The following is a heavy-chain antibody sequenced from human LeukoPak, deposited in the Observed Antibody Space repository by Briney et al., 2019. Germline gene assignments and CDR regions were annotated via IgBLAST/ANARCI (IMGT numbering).Heavy chain of an antibody. CDR3: ARRYYDALTGYYPFDH. V-gene: IGHV1-2*02. D-gene: IGHD3-9*01. CDR2: INPNSGGT. J-gene: IGHJ4*02. CDR1: GYTSTCYY. Sequence: GASVKVSCKASGYTSTCYYMHWVRQAPGQGREWMGWINPNSGGTNYAQKFQGRVTMTRDTSISTVYMELSRLTSDDTAVFYCARRYYDALTGYYPFDHWGQGTLVTVSS.